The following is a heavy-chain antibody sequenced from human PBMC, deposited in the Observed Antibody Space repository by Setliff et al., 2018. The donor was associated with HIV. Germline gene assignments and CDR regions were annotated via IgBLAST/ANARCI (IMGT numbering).Heavy chain of an antibody. CDR1: GGSFSGYY. CDR3: AGGPGTTSIDY. Sequence: SETLSLTCAVYGGSFSGYYWSWIRQPPGKGLEWIGEINHSGSTNYNMPLWSRVTISLNASRNQFSLELISVTAADTAVYYCAGGPGTTSIDYWAQGTLVTVSS. CDR2: INHSGST. J-gene: IGHJ4*02. D-gene: IGHD1-26*01. V-gene: IGHV4-34*01.